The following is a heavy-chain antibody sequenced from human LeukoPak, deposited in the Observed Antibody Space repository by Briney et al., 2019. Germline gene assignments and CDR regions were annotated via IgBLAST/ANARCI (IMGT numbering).Heavy chain of an antibody. D-gene: IGHD3-9*01. CDR2: IRYDGSNK. CDR3: ARGRRYFDWLLSDGFDY. CDR1: GFTFSSYG. J-gene: IGHJ4*02. V-gene: IGHV3-33*01. Sequence: PGRSLRLSCAASGFTFSSYGMHWVRQAPGKGLEWVAVIRYDGSNKYYADSVKGRFTISRDNSKNTLYLQMNSLRAEDTAVYYCARGRRYFDWLLSDGFDYWGQGTLVTVSS.